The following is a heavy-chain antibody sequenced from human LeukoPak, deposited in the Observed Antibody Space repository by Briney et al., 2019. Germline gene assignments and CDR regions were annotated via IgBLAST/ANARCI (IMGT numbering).Heavy chain of an antibody. D-gene: IGHD6-19*01. CDR2: IKPDGSEK. Sequence: GGSLRLSCAASGFAFSNHWMSWVRQASGKGLEWVASIKPDGSEKYYVDSVKGRFTISRDSAKSSLYLQMNTLRAEDTAVYYCARDRGSSGWYEFDYWGQGTLVTVSS. V-gene: IGHV3-7*01. CDR1: GFAFSNHW. CDR3: ARDRGSSGWYEFDY. J-gene: IGHJ4*02.